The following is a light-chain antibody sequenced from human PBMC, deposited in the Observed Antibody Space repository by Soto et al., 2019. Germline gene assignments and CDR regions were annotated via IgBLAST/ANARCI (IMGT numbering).Light chain of an antibody. J-gene: IGKJ3*01. CDR3: HQYYNTPFT. CDR2: WAS. Sequence: DIVMTQSPDSLAVSLGERATINCKSSQSVLYSSNNKNYLGWYQQKPGHPPKLLIYWASTRESGVPDRFSGSGSGTDFTLTISSLQAEDVAVYYCHQYYNTPFTFGPGTKVDIK. V-gene: IGKV4-1*01. CDR1: QSVLYSSNNKNY.